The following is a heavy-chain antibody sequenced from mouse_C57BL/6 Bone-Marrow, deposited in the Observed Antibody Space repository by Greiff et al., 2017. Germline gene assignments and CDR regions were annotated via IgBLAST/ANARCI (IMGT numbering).Heavy chain of an antibody. Sequence: DVMLVESGGDLVKPGGSLKLSCAASGFTFSSYGMSWVRQTPDKRLEWVATISSGGSYTYYPDSVKGRFTISRDNAKNTLYLQMSSLKSEDTAMYYCARQLCDYWGQGTTLTVSS. J-gene: IGHJ2*01. CDR1: GFTFSSYG. CDR3: ARQLCDY. CDR2: ISSGGSYT. V-gene: IGHV5-6*02.